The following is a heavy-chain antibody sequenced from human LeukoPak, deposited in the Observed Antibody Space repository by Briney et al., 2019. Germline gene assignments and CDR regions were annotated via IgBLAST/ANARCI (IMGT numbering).Heavy chain of an antibody. Sequence: PGGSLRLSCAASGFTVSTKYMSWVRQAPGKGLEWVSVIYSDGSTYYAESVKGRFTISRDNSKNTLYLQMNSLRAEDTAVYYCAELGITMIGGVWGKGTTVTISS. J-gene: IGHJ6*04. D-gene: IGHD3-10*02. CDR3: AELGITMIGGV. CDR2: IYSDGST. V-gene: IGHV3-53*01. CDR1: GFTVSTKY.